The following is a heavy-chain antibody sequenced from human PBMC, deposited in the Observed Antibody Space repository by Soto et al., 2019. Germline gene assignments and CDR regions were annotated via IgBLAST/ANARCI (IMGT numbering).Heavy chain of an antibody. V-gene: IGHV4-34*01. J-gene: IGHJ4*02. CDR1: GGSFSGYY. Sequence: QVQLQQWGAGLLKPSETLSLTCAVYGGSFSGYYWTWIRHPPGTGLELIGEINHSGSTNYNPSLQCRVTISVDPSKHLSSVKLPSVTAADTAVYYCEREQISGLFDYRGQGTLVTVSS. CDR2: INHSGST. CDR3: EREQISGLFDY.